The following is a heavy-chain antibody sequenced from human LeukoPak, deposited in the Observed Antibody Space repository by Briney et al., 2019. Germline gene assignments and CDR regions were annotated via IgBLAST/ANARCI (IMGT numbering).Heavy chain of an antibody. Sequence: GGSVKVSCKASGYTFTSYYIHWVRQAPGQGLAWMGIINLSAGSTSYAQKFQGRLTMTRDTSTSTVYMELSSLRSEDTAVYYCARGQYYSDTINCYSRHDAFDIWGQGTMVTVSS. CDR1: GYTFTSYY. J-gene: IGHJ3*02. D-gene: IGHD3-22*01. CDR3: ARGQYYSDTINCYSRHDAFDI. CDR2: INLSAGST. V-gene: IGHV1-46*01.